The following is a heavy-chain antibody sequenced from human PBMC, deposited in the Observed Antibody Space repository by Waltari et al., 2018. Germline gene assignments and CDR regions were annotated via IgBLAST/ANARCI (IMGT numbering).Heavy chain of an antibody. V-gene: IGHV1-8*02. CDR3: ARGHVTRGGYYYGMDV. Sequence: QVQLVQSGAEVKKPGASVKVSCKAYGYTFTSYDLNWVRQATGQGLEWMGWMNPNSGNTGYAQKFQCRVTMTRNTSISTAYMELSSLRSEDTAVYYCARGHVTRGGYYYGMDVWGQGTMVTVSS. CDR2: MNPNSGNT. J-gene: IGHJ6*02. D-gene: IGHD4-17*01. CDR1: GYTFTSYD.